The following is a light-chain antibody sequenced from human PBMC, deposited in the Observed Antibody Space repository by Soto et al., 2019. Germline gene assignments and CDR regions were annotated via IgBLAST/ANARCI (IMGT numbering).Light chain of an antibody. CDR3: CSFTTTTSYV. CDR1: TSDVGGYNS. J-gene: IGLJ1*01. V-gene: IGLV2-14*03. CDR2: EVR. Sequence: QSVLTQPASVSGSPGQSITISCTGTTSDVGGYNSVSWYQQHPGKAPKLIIYEVRRRPSGVSNRFSGPMAANTASLTISAPQTEDEADYYCCSFTTTTSYVFGTETKGTVL.